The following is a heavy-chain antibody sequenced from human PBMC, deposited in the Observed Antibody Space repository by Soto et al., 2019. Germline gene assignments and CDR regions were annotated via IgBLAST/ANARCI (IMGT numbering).Heavy chain of an antibody. J-gene: IGHJ3*02. V-gene: IGHV1-69*06. CDR2: IIPIFGTA. Sequence: GASVKVSCKASGGTFSSYAISWVRQAPGQGLEWMGGIIPIFGTANYAQKFQGRVTITADKSTSTAYMELSSLRSEDTAVYYCAGDQGGSYSHDAFDIWAQGTMVTVSS. CDR3: AGDQGGSYSHDAFDI. D-gene: IGHD1-26*01. CDR1: GGTFSSYA.